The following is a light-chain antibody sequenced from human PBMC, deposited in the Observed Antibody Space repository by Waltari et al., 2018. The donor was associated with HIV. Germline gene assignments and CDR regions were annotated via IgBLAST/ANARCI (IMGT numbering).Light chain of an antibody. Sequence: QSLLTQSPSTSATPGQRVTISCSGSSSNIGTTSVHWYQQLPGTAPRLLTYNTDHLTAGGPDRISGSRSCTSASLDIRGVQSEDEADYYCATWDDSLNAYVFASGTKVNVL. CDR1: SSNIGTTS. CDR2: NTD. V-gene: IGLV1-44*01. CDR3: ATWDDSLNAYV. J-gene: IGLJ1*01.